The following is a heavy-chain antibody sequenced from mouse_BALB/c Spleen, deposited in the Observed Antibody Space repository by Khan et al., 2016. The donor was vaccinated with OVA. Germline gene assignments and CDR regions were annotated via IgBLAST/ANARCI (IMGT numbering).Heavy chain of an antibody. D-gene: IGHD2-14*01. J-gene: IGHJ3*01. Sequence: VQLKESGTSLGKPAQTLSLTCSVTGDSITSGYWSWIRKFPGNKLEYMGYMIYTGYTDYNPSLKSRIATTRHTSKNQYYLQLNSVTAEDTATYYCARSTYRYAFAYWGQGTLVTVSA. CDR1: GDSITSGY. V-gene: IGHV3-8*02. CDR2: MIYTGYT. CDR3: ARSTYRYAFAY.